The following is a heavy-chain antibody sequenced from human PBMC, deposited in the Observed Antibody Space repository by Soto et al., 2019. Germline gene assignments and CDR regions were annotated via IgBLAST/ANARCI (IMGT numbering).Heavy chain of an antibody. V-gene: IGHV4-4*02. Sequence: SETLSLTCGVSGGTVASSHLWSWVRQSPSRGLEWIGNVYHTGDTNFNPSLQSRVTFSVDKSNNQFSLRLTSLTAADPAVYFCAREIVTAGGNNYFDPWGPGTLVTV. CDR2: VYHTGDT. D-gene: IGHD2-21*02. J-gene: IGHJ5*02. CDR1: GGTVASSHL. CDR3: AREIVTAGGNNYFDP.